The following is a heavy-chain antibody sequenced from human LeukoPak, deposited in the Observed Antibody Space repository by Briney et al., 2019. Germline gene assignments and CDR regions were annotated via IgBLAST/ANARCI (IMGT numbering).Heavy chain of an antibody. CDR2: IRYDGSNK. CDR3: AKDLYTGAYDYVWGSYRNDAFDI. Sequence: GGSLRLSCAASGFTFSSYGMHWVRQAPGKGLEWVAFIRYDGSNKYYADPVKGRFTITRDNSKNTLYLQMNSLRAEDTAVYYCAKDLYTGAYDYVWGSYRNDAFDIWGQGTMVTVSS. J-gene: IGHJ3*02. V-gene: IGHV3-30*02. D-gene: IGHD3-16*02. CDR1: GFTFSSYG.